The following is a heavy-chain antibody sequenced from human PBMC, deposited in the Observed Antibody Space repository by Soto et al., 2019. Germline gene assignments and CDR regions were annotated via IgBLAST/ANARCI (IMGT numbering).Heavy chain of an antibody. D-gene: IGHD3-10*01. Sequence: QVQLQESGPGLVKPSQTLSLTCTVSGGSISSGGYYWSWIRQHPGKGLEYIGYICYSGSTYYNPSFKSRFTISVDTSKNQFSLKLSSVTAADTAVYYCARDLGYYGSRFDPWGQGTLVTVSS. V-gene: IGHV4-31*03. J-gene: IGHJ5*02. CDR2: ICYSGST. CDR1: GGSISSGGYY. CDR3: ARDLGYYGSRFDP.